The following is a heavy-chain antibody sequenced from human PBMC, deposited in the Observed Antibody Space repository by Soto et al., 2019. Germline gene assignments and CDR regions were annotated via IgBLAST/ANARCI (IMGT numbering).Heavy chain of an antibody. CDR2: ISSGSTNI. J-gene: IGHJ4*02. CDR1: GFTFSDFY. V-gene: IGHV3-11*01. Sequence: QVQLVESRGGLVKPGGALRRTCAAAGFTFSDFYMSWIRQAPGKGLEWISYISSGSTNIFYADSVKGRFTVSRDNAKNSVYLQMDSLRAEDTAVYYRERDQNAAGSDYLGQGTLVTVSS. CDR3: ERDQNAAGSDY. D-gene: IGHD1-1*01.